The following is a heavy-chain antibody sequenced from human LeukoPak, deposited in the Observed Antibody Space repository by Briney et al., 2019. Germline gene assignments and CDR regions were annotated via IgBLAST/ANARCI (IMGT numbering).Heavy chain of an antibody. V-gene: IGHV3-72*01. D-gene: IGHD3-9*01. CDR2: IRDKPNSYTT. CDR1: GFTFSDHY. J-gene: IGHJ4*02. CDR3: ARGDILTGYYGISDY. Sequence: GGSLRLSCAASGFTFSDHYMDWVRQAPGKGLEWVGRIRDKPNSYTTEYAASAKGRLTISRDDSKNSLYLQMNSLKTEDTAVYYCARGDILTGYYGISDYWGQGTLVTVSS.